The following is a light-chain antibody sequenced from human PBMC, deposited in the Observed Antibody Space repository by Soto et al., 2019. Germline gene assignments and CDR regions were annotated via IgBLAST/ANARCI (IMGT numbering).Light chain of an antibody. CDR2: GAS. Sequence: EIVLTQSPGTLPLSPGERATLYCRASQSVSSSYLAWYQQKPGQAPRLLIYGASSRATGIPDRFSGSGSGTDFTLTISRLEPEDFAVYYCQQYGSSPPLTFGGGTKVEIK. CDR1: QSVSSSY. J-gene: IGKJ4*01. CDR3: QQYGSSPPLT. V-gene: IGKV3-20*01.